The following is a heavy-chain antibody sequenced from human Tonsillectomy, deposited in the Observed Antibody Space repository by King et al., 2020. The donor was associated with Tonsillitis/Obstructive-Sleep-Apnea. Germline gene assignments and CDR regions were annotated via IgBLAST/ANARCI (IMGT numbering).Heavy chain of an antibody. CDR3: AREGGQGVIPNWFDP. CDR1: GYRFTSYW. V-gene: IGHV5-51*01. CDR2: IYPGDSDT. J-gene: IGHJ5*02. Sequence: QLVQSGEEVKKPGESLKISCKGSGYRFTSYWIGWVRQMPGKGLEWMGIIYPGDSDTRYSPSFQGQVTISVDNSINTAFLQWRSLKASDTAMYYCAREGGQGVIPNWFDPWGQGTLVTVSS. D-gene: IGHD3-16*02.